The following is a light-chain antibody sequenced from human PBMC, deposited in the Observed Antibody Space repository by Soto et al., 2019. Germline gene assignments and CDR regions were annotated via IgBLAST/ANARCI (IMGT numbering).Light chain of an antibody. J-gene: IGKJ1*01. CDR1: QSISSW. CDR3: QQYTSWT. CDR2: DAS. Sequence: DIQMTQSPSTLSASVGDRVTITCRASQSISSWLAWYQQKPGKAPKLLIYDASSLESGVPSRFSGSGSGTEFTLTISSLQPDDFATYYCQQYTSWTFGPGTKVEIK. V-gene: IGKV1-5*01.